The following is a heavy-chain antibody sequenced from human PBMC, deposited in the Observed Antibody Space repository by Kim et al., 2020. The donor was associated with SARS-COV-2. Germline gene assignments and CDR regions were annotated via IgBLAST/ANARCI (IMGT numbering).Heavy chain of an antibody. J-gene: IGHJ6*02. CDR2: ISAYNGNT. Sequence: ASVKVSCKASGYTFTSYGISWVRQAPGQGLEWMGWISAYNGNTNYAQKLQGRVTMTTDTSTSTAYMELRSLRSDDTAVYYCARDLASGSYPYYYYYGMDVWGQGTTVTVSS. CDR1: GYTFTSYG. V-gene: IGHV1-18*01. CDR3: ARDLASGSYPYYYYYGMDV. D-gene: IGHD1-26*01.